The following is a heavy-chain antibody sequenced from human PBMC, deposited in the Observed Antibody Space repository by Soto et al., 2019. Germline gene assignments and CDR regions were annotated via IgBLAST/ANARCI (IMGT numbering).Heavy chain of an antibody. CDR3: ARSRATVFDY. D-gene: IGHD4-17*01. CDR1: GGSIRSSSYY. J-gene: IGHJ4*02. Sequence: QQQLQESGPGLVKPSETLSLTCNVSGGSIRSSSYYWGWIRQPPGKGLEWIGSIYYSGSAYYNPSLKSRVTISVDTSKNQFSLKLSSVTAADTAVYYCARSRATVFDYWGQGTRVTVSS. CDR2: IYYSGSA. V-gene: IGHV4-39*01.